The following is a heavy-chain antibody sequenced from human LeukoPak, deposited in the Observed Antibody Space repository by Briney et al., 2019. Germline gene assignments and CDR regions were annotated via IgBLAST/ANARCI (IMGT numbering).Heavy chain of an antibody. V-gene: IGHV3-66*01. D-gene: IGHD3-22*01. Sequence: GSLRLSCAASGFTVRNNYMSWVRQAPGKGLEWVSVIYNDGSTYYADSVKDRFTISRDNSKNTLYLQMNSLRGEDTAVYYCARDNYYDTSAYRPHDYWGQGTLVTVSS. CDR2: IYNDGST. CDR1: GFTVRNNY. CDR3: ARDNYYDTSAYRPHDY. J-gene: IGHJ4*02.